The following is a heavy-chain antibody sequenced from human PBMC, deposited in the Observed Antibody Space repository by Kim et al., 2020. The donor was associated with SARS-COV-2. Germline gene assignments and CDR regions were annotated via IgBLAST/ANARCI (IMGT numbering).Heavy chain of an antibody. CDR1: GFTFSSYA. V-gene: IGHV3-30-3*01. Sequence: GGSLRLSCAASGFTFSSYAMHWVRQAPGKGLEWVAVISYDGSNKYYADSVKGRFTISRDNSKNTLYLQMNSLRAEDTAVYYCARDQRTEVVVVPAAIIEWWFDPWGQGTLVTVSS. CDR3: ARDQRTEVVVVPAAIIEWWFDP. D-gene: IGHD2-2*01. J-gene: IGHJ5*02. CDR2: ISYDGSNK.